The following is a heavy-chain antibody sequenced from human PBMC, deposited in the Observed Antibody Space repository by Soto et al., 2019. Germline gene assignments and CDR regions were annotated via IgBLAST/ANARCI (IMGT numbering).Heavy chain of an antibody. V-gene: IGHV3-21*01. CDR1: GFTFSSYS. J-gene: IGHJ6*02. Sequence: GGSLRLSCAASGFTFSSYSMNWVRQAPGKGLEWVSSITSSTSYIYYADSVKGRFTISRDNVKNSLYLQMNSLRAEDTAVYYCARDDTYGMDVWGQGTTVTVSS. CDR2: ITSSTSYI. CDR3: ARDDTYGMDV.